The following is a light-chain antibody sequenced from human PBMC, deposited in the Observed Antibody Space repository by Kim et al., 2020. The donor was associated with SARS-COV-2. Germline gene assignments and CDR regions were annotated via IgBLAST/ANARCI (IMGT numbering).Light chain of an antibody. CDR3: QQYNNWPTIS. V-gene: IGKV3-15*01. J-gene: IGKJ5*01. CDR1: QSVSRN. Sequence: EIVMTQSPATLSVSPGERATLSCRASQSVSRNLAWYQQKPGQAPKLIIYGASTRATGIPARFSGSGSGTEFTRTISSLQSEDFAVYYCQQYNNWPTISFGRGTRLEIK. CDR2: GAS.